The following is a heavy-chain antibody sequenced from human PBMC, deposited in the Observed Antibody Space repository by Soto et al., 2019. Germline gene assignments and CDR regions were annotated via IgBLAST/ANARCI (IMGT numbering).Heavy chain of an antibody. CDR3: ARLSSSWYSGNWFDP. Sequence: GASVKVSCKASGYTFTSYGISWVRQAPGQGLEWMGWISAYNGNTNYAQKLQGRVTMTTDTSTSTAYMELRSLRSDDTAVYYCARLSSSWYSGNWFDPWGQGTLVTVSS. D-gene: IGHD6-13*01. J-gene: IGHJ5*02. CDR1: GYTFTSYG. CDR2: ISAYNGNT. V-gene: IGHV1-18*01.